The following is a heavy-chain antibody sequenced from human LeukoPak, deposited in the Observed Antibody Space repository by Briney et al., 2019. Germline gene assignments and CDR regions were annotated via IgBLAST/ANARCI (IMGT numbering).Heavy chain of an antibody. D-gene: IGHD3-22*01. CDR3: ARAGYDSSGYYPYYFDY. J-gene: IGHJ4*02. V-gene: IGHV3-74*01. CDR1: GFTFSSYW. CDR2: INNDGSST. Sequence: PGGSLRLSCAASGFTFSSYWMHWVRQAPGKGLVWVSRINNDGSSTSYADSVKGRFTISRDNAKNTLYLQMNSLRAEDTAVYYCARAGYDSSGYYPYYFDYWGQGTLVTVSS.